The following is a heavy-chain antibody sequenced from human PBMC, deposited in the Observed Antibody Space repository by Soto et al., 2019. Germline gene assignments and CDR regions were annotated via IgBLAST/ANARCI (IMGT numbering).Heavy chain of an antibody. CDR1: GGSISTGGYY. Sequence: QVQLQESGPGLVKPSQTLSLTCTVSGGSISTGGYYWSWIRQHPGRGLEWIGYIYHSGMTFSNPSLQSRFAISIDTSKNKFSLNLSSVTAADTAVYYCATVRWELHDAFDIWGQGTMVSVSS. V-gene: IGHV4-31*03. CDR3: ATVRWELHDAFDI. J-gene: IGHJ3*02. D-gene: IGHD1-26*01. CDR2: IYHSGMT.